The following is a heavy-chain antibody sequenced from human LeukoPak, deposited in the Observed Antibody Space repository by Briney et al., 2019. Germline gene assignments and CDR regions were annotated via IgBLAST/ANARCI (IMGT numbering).Heavy chain of an antibody. Sequence: GGSLRLSCAASGFTVSSNYMRWVRQAPGKGLEWVSVIYSGGSTYYADSAKGRFTISRDNSKNTLYLQMNSLRAEDTAVYYCARDKAPPDYGGNSGAYYYGMDVWGQGTTVTVSS. CDR2: IYSGGST. CDR3: ARDKAPPDYGGNSGAYYYGMDV. D-gene: IGHD4-23*01. V-gene: IGHV3-53*01. J-gene: IGHJ6*02. CDR1: GFTVSSNY.